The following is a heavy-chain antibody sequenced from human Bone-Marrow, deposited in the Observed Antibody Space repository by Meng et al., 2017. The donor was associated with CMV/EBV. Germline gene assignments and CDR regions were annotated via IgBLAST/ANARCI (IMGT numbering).Heavy chain of an antibody. CDR3: ARVKRYGMDV. Sequence: GESLKISCAASGFTFSRYTMYWVRQAPGKGLEWVAVVSFDGSNKYYADSVKGRFTISRDNAKNSLYLQMNSLRAEDTAVYYCARVKRYGMDVWGQGTTVTVSS. CDR2: VSFDGSNK. J-gene: IGHJ6*02. CDR1: GFTFSRYT. V-gene: IGHV3-30-3*01.